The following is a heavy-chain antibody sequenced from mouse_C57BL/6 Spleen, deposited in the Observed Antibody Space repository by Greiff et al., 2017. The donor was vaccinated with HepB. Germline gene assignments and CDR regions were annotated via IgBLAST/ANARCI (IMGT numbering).Heavy chain of an antibody. J-gene: IGHJ3*01. CDR2: IDPETGGT. D-gene: IGHD3-1*01. CDR1: GYTFTDYE. CDR3: TRAQLGAY. Sequence: QVQLQQSGAELVRPGASVTLSCKASGYTFTDYEMHWVKQTPVHGLEWIGAIDPETGGTAYNQKFKGKAILTADKSSSTAYMELRSLTSEDSAVYYCTRAQLGAYWGQGTLVTVSA. V-gene: IGHV1-15*01.